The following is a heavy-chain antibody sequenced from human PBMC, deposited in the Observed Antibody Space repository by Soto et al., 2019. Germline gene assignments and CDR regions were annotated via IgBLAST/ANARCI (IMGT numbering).Heavy chain of an antibody. CDR1: GYTFTSYG. J-gene: IGHJ5*02. Sequence: ASVKVSCKASGYTFTSYGISWVRQAPGQGLEWMGWISAYNGNTNYAQKLQGGVTMTTDTSTSTAYMELRSLRSDDTAVYYCASDRGLQSREWFAPWGQGTLVTVSS. CDR2: ISAYNGNT. CDR3: ASDRGLQSREWFAP. D-gene: IGHD4-4*01. V-gene: IGHV1-18*01.